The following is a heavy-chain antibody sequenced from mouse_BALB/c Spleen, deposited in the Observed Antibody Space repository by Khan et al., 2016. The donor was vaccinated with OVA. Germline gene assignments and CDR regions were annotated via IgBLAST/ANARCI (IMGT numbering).Heavy chain of an antibody. D-gene: IGHD2-2*01. J-gene: IGHJ2*01. V-gene: IGHV3-5*02. CDR3: GRDRGGFDSYYFDY. CDR1: GISITTGNYR. Sequence: EVQLQESGPGLVKPSQTVSLTCTVTGISITTGNYRWSWIRHFPGNKLEWIGYLYYSGTTTYNPSLTSRTTITRDTSKNRFFLEMNSLTTEGTATYYCGRDRGGFDSYYFDYWGQGTALTVSS. CDR2: LYYSGTT.